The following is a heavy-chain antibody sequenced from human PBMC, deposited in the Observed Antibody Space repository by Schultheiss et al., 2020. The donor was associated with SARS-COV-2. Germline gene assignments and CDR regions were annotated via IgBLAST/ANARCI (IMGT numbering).Heavy chain of an antibody. Sequence: GESLKISCAASGFTFSSYWMSWVRQAPGKGLEWVANIKQDGSEKYYVDSVKGRFTISRDNAKNSLYLQMNSLRAEDTAVYYCAGVTVARVYYWGQGTLVTVSS. CDR1: GFTFSSYW. CDR3: AGVTVARVYY. CDR2: IKQDGSEK. D-gene: IGHD4-23*01. V-gene: IGHV3-7*01. J-gene: IGHJ4*02.